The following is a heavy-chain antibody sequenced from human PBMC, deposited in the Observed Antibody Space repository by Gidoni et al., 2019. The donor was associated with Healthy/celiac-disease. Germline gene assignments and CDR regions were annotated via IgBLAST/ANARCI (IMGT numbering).Heavy chain of an antibody. CDR2: ISSSSSYI. Sequence: EVQLVESGGGLVKPGGSLRLSCAASGFTFRSYSMNWVRQAPGKGLEWVSSISSSSSYIYYADSVKGRFTISRDNAKNSLYLQMNSLRAEDTAVYYCARVTYYYDSSGYYYDYWGQGTLVTVSS. J-gene: IGHJ4*02. CDR1: GFTFRSYS. CDR3: ARVTYYYDSSGYYYDY. D-gene: IGHD3-22*01. V-gene: IGHV3-21*01.